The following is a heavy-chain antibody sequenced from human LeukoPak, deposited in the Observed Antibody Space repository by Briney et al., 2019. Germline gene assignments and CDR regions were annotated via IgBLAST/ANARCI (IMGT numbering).Heavy chain of an antibody. Sequence: GASVKVSCKASGYTFTSYGISWVRQAPGQGLEWMGWISAYNGNTNYAQKLQGRVTMATDTSTSTAYMELRSLRSDDTAVYYCAREPDPYYYDSSGYYFIDYWGQGTLVTVSS. CDR3: AREPDPYYYDSSGYYFIDY. CDR1: GYTFTSYG. CDR2: ISAYNGNT. J-gene: IGHJ4*02. D-gene: IGHD3-22*01. V-gene: IGHV1-18*01.